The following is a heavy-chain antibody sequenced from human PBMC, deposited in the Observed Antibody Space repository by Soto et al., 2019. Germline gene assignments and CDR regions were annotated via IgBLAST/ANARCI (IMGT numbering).Heavy chain of an antibody. D-gene: IGHD5-18*01. V-gene: IGHV4-59*01. Sequence: SETLSLTCSVSGGSLRSNYWSWIRQSPGKGLEWIGFIYYSGITIYNPSLKSRVTMSLDRSKNQFSLKLNSLTASDTGVYYCARDSRXQPRLPRNYYDYYGLDVWGQGTTVTVSS. CDR2: IYYSGIT. CDR3: ARDSRXQPRLPRNYYDYYGLDV. J-gene: IGHJ6*02. CDR1: GGSLRSNY.